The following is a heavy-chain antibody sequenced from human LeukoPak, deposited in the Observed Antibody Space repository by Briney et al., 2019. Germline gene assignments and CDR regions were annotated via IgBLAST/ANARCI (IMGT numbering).Heavy chain of an antibody. D-gene: IGHD6-19*01. CDR3: ARVPGIAVAGHWYFDL. V-gene: IGHV4-59*01. Sequence: SETLSLTCTVSGDSISSYYWSWIRQPPGKGLEWIGYIYYSGSTNYNPSLKSRVTISVDTSKNQFSLKLSSVTAADTAVYYCARVPGIAVAGHWYFDLWGRGTLVTVSS. CDR2: IYYSGST. J-gene: IGHJ2*01. CDR1: GDSISSYY.